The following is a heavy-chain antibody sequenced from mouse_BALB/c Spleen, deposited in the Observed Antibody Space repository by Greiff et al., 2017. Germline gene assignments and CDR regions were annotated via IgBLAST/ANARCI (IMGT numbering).Heavy chain of an antibody. D-gene: IGHD2-1*01. CDR2: ISSGGST. J-gene: IGHJ4*01. CDR3: ARVYYGNYGYAMDY. CDR1: GFTFSSYA. V-gene: IGHV5-6-5*01. Sequence: EVQLVESGGGLVKPGGSLKLSCAASGFTFSSYAMSWVRQTPEKRLEWVASISSGGSTYYPDSVKGRFTISRDNARNILYLQMSSLRSEDTAMYYCARVYYGNYGYAMDYWGQGTSVTVSS.